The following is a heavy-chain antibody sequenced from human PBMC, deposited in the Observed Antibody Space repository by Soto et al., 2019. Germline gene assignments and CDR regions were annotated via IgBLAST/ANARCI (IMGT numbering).Heavy chain of an antibody. CDR1: GYSISSCYY. D-gene: IGHD1-26*01. V-gene: IGHV4-38-2*01. Sequence: AETLALTCAVSGYSISSCYYWGWIRQPPWKVLEWIGSIYHSVSTYYNPSLKSRVAISVDTSNNKFSLKLSSVTAADTTVYYCAEGGTSLGILGASNLDQWGQGTLVNVSS. CDR2: IYHSVST. J-gene: IGHJ4*02. CDR3: AEGGTSLGILGASNLDQ.